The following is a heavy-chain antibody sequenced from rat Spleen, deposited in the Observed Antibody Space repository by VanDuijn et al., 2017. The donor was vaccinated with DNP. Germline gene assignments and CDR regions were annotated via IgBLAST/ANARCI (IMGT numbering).Heavy chain of an antibody. Sequence: EVQLVESGGGLVQPGRSLKLSCSASGFTFSDYYLAWVRQTPTKGLEWVASISYEGGHTYYRDSVKGRFTISRDNAKSTLYLQMDSLRSEDTATYYCARHSGGYWGQGVMITVSS. V-gene: IGHV5-22*01. CDR1: GFTFSDYY. J-gene: IGHJ2*01. CDR3: ARHSGGY. CDR2: ISYEGGHT.